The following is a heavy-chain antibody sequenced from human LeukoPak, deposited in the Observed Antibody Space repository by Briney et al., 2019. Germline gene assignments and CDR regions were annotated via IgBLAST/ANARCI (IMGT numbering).Heavy chain of an antibody. CDR3: ARGPDKYYYYYYGMDV. J-gene: IGHJ6*02. Sequence: ASVKVSCKASGGTFSSYAINWVRQATGQGLEWMGWMNPNSGNTGYAQKFQGRVTMTRNTSISTAYMELSSLRSEDTAVYYCARGPDKYYYYYYGMDVWGQGTTVTVSS. CDR2: MNPNSGNT. CDR1: GGTFSSYA. V-gene: IGHV1-8*02.